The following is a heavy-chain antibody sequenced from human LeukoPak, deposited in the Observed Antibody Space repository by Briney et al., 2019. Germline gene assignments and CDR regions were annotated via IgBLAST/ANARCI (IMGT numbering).Heavy chain of an antibody. CDR3: VGEMDSGWYPY. CDR2: ISSSGSST. J-gene: IGHJ4*02. V-gene: IGHV3-48*03. CDR1: GFNFRGYE. D-gene: IGHD6-19*01. Sequence: GRSLRLSCAASGFNFRGYEMNWVRRVPGKGLQWLAYISSSGSSTYYADSVQGRFTISRDNAKNSLYLHMNSLRVDDTAVYYCVGEMDSGWYPYWGPGTLVTVSS.